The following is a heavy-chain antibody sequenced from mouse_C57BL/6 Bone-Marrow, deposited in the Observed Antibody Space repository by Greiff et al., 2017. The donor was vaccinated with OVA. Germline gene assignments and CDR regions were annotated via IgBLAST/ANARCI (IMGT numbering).Heavy chain of an antibody. V-gene: IGHV14-2*01. Sequence: EVKLMESGAELVKPGASVKLSCTASGFNIKDYYMHWVKQRTEQGLEWIGRIDPEDGETKYAPKFQGKATITADTSSNTAYLQLSSLTSEDTAVYYCARDSPITTVRGYAMDYWGQGTSVTVSS. CDR2: IDPEDGET. CDR3: ARDSPITTVRGYAMDY. CDR1: GFNIKDYY. D-gene: IGHD1-1*01. J-gene: IGHJ4*01.